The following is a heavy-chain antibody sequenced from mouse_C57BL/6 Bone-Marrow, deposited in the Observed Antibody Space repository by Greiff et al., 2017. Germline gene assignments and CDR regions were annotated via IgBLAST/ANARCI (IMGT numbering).Heavy chain of an antibody. V-gene: IGHV1-26*01. J-gene: IGHJ2*01. CDR1: GYTFTDYY. D-gene: IGHD2-4*01. CDR2: INPNNGGT. CDR3: ARRRYDYDY. Sequence: EVQLQQSGPELVKPGASVKISCKASGYTFTDYYMNWVKQSHGKSLEWIGDINPNNGGTSYNQKFKGKATLTVDKSSSTADMELRSLTSEDSAVYYCARRRYDYDYWGQGTTLTVSS.